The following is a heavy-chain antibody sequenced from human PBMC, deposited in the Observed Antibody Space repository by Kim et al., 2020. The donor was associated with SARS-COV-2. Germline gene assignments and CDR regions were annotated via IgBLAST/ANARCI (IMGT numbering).Heavy chain of an antibody. CDR2: ISWDGAVI. V-gene: IGHV3-43*01. CDR3: TRGSNIWYPSEY. D-gene: IGHD6-13*01. CDR1: GYNFDDYT. J-gene: IGHJ4*02. Sequence: GGSLRLSCVGSGYNFDDYTMNWVRQAPGKGLEWVSLISWDGAVIYYVDSVKGRFTISRDNSKNSLFLQMNRLRTEDTALYYCTRGSNIWYPSEYWGQGTL.